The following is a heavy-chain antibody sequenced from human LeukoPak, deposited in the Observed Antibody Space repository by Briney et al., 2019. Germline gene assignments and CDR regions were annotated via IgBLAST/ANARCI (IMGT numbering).Heavy chain of an antibody. CDR3: ARGRVSSSTWYSTYYYYFYMDV. Sequence: SETLSLTCTVSGGSISSYYWSWIRQPPGKGLEWIGYIYYSGSSNYNPSLNGRVSISRDTTKNLFSLRLRSVTAADTAVYFCARGRVSSSTWYSTYYYYFYMDVWGKGTTVTVSS. V-gene: IGHV4-59*01. CDR2: IYYSGSS. D-gene: IGHD1-1*01. J-gene: IGHJ6*03. CDR1: GGSISSYY.